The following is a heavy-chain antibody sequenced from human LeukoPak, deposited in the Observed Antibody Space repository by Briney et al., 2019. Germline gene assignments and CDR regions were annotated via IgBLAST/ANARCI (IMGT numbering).Heavy chain of an antibody. J-gene: IGHJ4*02. D-gene: IGHD1-26*01. CDR2: IKSKPDGGTT. Sequence: GGSLRLSCAASGFTFSNAWMSWVRQAPGKGLEWVGRIKSKPDGGTTDYAAPVKGKFTSSRDDSKNTLYLQMDSLKTEDTALYYCTTDRGRTELPLFGYWGQGTLVTVSS. CDR1: GFTFSNAW. CDR3: TTDRGRTELPLFGY. V-gene: IGHV3-15*01.